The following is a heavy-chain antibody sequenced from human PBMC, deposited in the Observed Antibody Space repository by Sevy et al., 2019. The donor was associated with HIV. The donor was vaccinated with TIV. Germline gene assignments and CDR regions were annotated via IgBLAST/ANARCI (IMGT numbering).Heavy chain of an antibody. V-gene: IGHV3-23*01. CDR3: ARGAYSSGWYGTYFDY. Sequence: GGSLRLSCAASGFTFSSYAMSWVRQAPGKGLEWVSAISGSGGSTYYADSVKGRFTISRDNSKNTLYLQMNSLRAEDTAVYYCARGAYSSGWYGTYFDYWGQGTLVTVSS. D-gene: IGHD6-19*01. J-gene: IGHJ4*02. CDR2: ISGSGGST. CDR1: GFTFSSYA.